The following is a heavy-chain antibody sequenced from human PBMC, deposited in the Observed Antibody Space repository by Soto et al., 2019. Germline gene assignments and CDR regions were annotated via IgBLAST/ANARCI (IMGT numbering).Heavy chain of an antibody. CDR3: ARDRYCSSTSCYPNRSHYYYYYMDA. CDR1: GYTFTSYA. J-gene: IGHJ6*03. Sequence: GASVKVSCKASGYTFTSYAMHWVRQAPGQRLEWMGWINAGNGNTKYSQKFQGRVTITRDTSASTAYMELSSLRSEDTAVYYCARDRYCSSTSCYPNRSHYYYYYMDAWGKGTTVTVSS. V-gene: IGHV1-3*01. CDR2: INAGNGNT. D-gene: IGHD2-2*01.